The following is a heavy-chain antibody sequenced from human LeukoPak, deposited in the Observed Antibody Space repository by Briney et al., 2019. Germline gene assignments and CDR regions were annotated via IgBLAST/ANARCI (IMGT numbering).Heavy chain of an antibody. V-gene: IGHV3-48*04. J-gene: IGHJ2*01. CDR2: ISSSSGII. D-gene: IGHD5-24*01. Sequence: PGGSLRLSCAASGFTFSSYSMNWVRQAPGKGLEWVSYISSSSGIIYYADSVKGRFTISRDNAKNSLYLQMSSLRAEDTAVYYCAREERDGYNYYWYFDLWGRGTLVTVSS. CDR1: GFTFSSYS. CDR3: AREERDGYNYYWYFDL.